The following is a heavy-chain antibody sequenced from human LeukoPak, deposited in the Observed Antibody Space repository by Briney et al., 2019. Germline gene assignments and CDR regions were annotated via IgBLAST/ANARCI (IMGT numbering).Heavy chain of an antibody. CDR3: ARGVVVTAYFXXPFDY. J-gene: IGHJ4*02. D-gene: IGHD2-21*02. CDR1: GGSIRSYY. V-gene: IGHV4-59*12. CDR2: GYYTGVT. Sequence: SETLSLTCTVSGGSIRSYYWSWVRQPPGKRLEWIGYGYYTGVTNYNPSLKSRVTISVDTSKNQFSLKLSSVTAADTAVYYCARGVVVTAYFXXPFDYWGQGTLVTVSS.